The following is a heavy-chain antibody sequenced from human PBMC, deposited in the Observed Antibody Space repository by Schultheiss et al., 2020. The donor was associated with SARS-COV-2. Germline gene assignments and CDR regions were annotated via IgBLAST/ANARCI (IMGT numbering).Heavy chain of an antibody. V-gene: IGHV3-23*01. CDR1: GFSLSTYA. Sequence: GGSLRLSCAASGFSLSTYAMSWVRQAPGKGLEWVSTLSGRGDTTHYADSVKGRFTISRDTSKNTLFLQMNSLTAEDTAVYYCAKGTISSSQQPKPPTATQHWGQGTLVTVSS. CDR3: AKGTISSSQQPKPPTATQH. D-gene: IGHD6-13*01. CDR2: LSGRGDTT. J-gene: IGHJ1*01.